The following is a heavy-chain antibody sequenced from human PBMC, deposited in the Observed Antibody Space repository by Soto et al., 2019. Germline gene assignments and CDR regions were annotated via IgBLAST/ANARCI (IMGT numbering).Heavy chain of an antibody. CDR2: IYYSGST. V-gene: IGHV4-30-2*05. CDR1: GGSISSGGYS. D-gene: IGHD3-22*01. J-gene: IGHJ4*02. Sequence: SETLSLTCAVSGGSISSGGYSWSWIRQPPGKGQERIGYIYYSGSTYYNPSLKSRVTISVDTSYNQFSLKLSSVTAADTAVYYCARDLRYYNSSGDPQLWGQGTLVTVSS. CDR3: ARDLRYYNSSGDPQL.